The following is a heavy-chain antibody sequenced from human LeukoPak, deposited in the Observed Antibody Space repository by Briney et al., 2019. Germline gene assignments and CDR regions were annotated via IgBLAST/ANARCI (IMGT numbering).Heavy chain of an antibody. J-gene: IGHJ4*02. D-gene: IGHD3-16*01. V-gene: IGHV1-18*01. CDR3: ARDWGDVGSGGSGNFDY. CDR1: GYTFTSYG. Sequence: GASVKVSCKASGYTFTSYGISWVRQAPGQGLEWMGWISAYNGNTNYAQKLQGRVTMTTDTSTSTAYMELRSLRSDDAAVCYCARDWGDVGSGGSGNFDYWGQGTLVTVSS. CDR2: ISAYNGNT.